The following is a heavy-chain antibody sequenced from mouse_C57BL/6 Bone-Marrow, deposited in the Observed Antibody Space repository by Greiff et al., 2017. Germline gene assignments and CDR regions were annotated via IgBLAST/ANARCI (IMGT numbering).Heavy chain of an antibody. CDR3: ARRAYYDYDEAMDY. CDR1: GFTFSSYG. Sequence: EVMLVESGGDLVKPGGSLKLSCAASGFTFSSYGMSWVRQPPDKRLEWVATISSGGSYTYYPDSVKGRFTISRDNAKNTLYLQMSSLKSEDTAMYYCARRAYYDYDEAMDYWGQGTSVTVSS. CDR2: ISSGGSYT. J-gene: IGHJ4*01. D-gene: IGHD2-4*01. V-gene: IGHV5-6*02.